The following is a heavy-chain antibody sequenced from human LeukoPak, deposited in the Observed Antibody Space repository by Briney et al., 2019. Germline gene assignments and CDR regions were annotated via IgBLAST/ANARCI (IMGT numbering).Heavy chain of an antibody. J-gene: IGHJ4*02. CDR2: INPSGGST. CDR3: AREDSGYDWVY. V-gene: IGHV1-46*01. Sequence: ASVKVSCKASGYTFTSYYMHWVRQAPGQGLEWMGIINPSGGSTSYAQKFQGRVTMTRDMSTSTVYMELSSLRSEDTAVYYCAREDSGYDWVYWGQGTLVTVSS. CDR1: GYTFTSYY. D-gene: IGHD5-12*01.